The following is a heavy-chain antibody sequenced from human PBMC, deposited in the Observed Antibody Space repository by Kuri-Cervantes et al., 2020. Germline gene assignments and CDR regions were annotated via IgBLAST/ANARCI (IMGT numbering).Heavy chain of an antibody. V-gene: IGHV1-8*01. CDR2: MNPNSGNT. D-gene: IGHD4-17*01. J-gene: IGHJ3*02. Sequence: ASVKVSCKASGYTFTSYDINWVRQATGQGLEWMGWMNPNSGNTGYAQKFQGRVTMTRNTSISTAYMELSSLRSEDTAVYYCARDRTPFGDYTNAFDIWGQGTMVTVSS. CDR3: ARDRTPFGDYTNAFDI. CDR1: GYTFTSYD.